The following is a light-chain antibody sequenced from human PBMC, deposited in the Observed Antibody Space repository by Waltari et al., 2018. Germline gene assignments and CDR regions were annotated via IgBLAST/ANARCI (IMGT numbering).Light chain of an antibody. V-gene: IGLV1-47*01. CDR1: TSNIGRNY. J-gene: IGLJ3*02. CDR3: ATWDGSLTAWV. CDR2: RNN. Sequence: QSVLTQPPSASGTPGQRVTISCSGSTSNIGRNYVYWYQQFPGTAPKLLVYRNNALPSGVPERISGSKSGTSASLAISGLRSEDEADYYCATWDGSLTAWVFGGGTKVTVL.